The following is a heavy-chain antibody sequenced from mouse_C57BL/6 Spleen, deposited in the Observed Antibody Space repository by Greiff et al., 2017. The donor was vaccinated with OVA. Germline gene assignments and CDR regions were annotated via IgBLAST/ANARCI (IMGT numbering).Heavy chain of an antibody. D-gene: IGHD2-4*01. Sequence: EVKVVESEGGLVQPGSSMKLSCTASGFTFSDYYMAWVRPVPEKGLEWVANINYDGSSTYYLDSLKSRFIISRDNAKNILYLQMSSLKSEDTATYYCARDDYDYAMDYWGQGTSVTVSS. CDR2: INYDGSST. CDR1: GFTFSDYY. V-gene: IGHV5-16*01. J-gene: IGHJ4*01. CDR3: ARDDYDYAMDY.